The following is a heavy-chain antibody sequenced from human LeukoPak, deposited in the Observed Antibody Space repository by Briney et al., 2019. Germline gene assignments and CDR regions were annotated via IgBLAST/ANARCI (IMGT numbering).Heavy chain of an antibody. D-gene: IGHD5-18*01. V-gene: IGHV3-66*02. CDR1: GFTVSSNC. CDR2: IYSGGSA. CDR3: ARDLSYGVDY. J-gene: IGHJ4*02. Sequence: GGSLRLSCAASGFTVSSNCMSWVRQAPGKGLEWVSVIYSGGSAYYADSVKGRFTISRDNSKNTLYLQMNSLRAEDTAVYYCARDLSYGVDYWGQGTLVAVSS.